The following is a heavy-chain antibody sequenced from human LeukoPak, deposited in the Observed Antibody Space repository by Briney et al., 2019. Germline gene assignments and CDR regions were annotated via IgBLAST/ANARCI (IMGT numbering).Heavy chain of an antibody. D-gene: IGHD2-15*01. V-gene: IGHV5-51*01. Sequence: GESLKISCKGSGYGFTNYWIAWVRQMPGKGLEWMGIIYPGDSDTRYSPSFQGQVSISADKSISTAYLQWSSLKASDTAMYYCARLGGVAATSPLDYWGQGTLVTVSS. CDR1: GYGFTNYW. J-gene: IGHJ4*02. CDR2: IYPGDSDT. CDR3: ARLGGVAATSPLDY.